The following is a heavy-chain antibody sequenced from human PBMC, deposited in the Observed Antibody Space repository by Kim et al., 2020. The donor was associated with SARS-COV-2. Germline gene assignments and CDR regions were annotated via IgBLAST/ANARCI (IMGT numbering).Heavy chain of an antibody. J-gene: IGHJ4*02. D-gene: IGHD3-22*01. CDR3: AREPNYYDSSGYYRDY. V-gene: IGHV4-31*02. Sequence: SLKSRVTISVDTSKNQFSLKLSSVTAADTAVYYCAREPNYYDSSGYYRDYWGQGTLVTVSS.